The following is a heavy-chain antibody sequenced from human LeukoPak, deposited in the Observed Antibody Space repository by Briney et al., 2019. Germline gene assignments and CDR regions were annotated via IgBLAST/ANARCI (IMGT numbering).Heavy chain of an antibody. Sequence: GGSLRLSCAASGFTFTTYAMSWVRQAPGKGLEWVSGITVSGGSTYYADSVKGRFTISRDNSKNTLYLQMDNLRDEDTAVYYCARDHGGTYLFDCWGQGTLVSVSS. J-gene: IGHJ4*02. V-gene: IGHV3-23*01. D-gene: IGHD1-26*01. CDR1: GFTFTTYA. CDR3: ARDHGGTYLFDC. CDR2: ITVSGGST.